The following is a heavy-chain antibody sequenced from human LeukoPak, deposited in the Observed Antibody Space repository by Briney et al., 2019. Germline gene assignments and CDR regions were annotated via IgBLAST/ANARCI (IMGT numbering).Heavy chain of an antibody. CDR1: GYTFTSYG. D-gene: IGHD3-9*01. Sequence: GASVKVSCKASGYTFTSYGISWVRQAPGQGLEWMGWISAYNGNTNYAQKLQGRVTMTTDTSTSTAYMELRSLRSDDTAVYYCARVDYYDILTGYPPPGWFDPWGQGTLVTVSS. V-gene: IGHV1-18*01. CDR3: ARVDYYDILTGYPPPGWFDP. CDR2: ISAYNGNT. J-gene: IGHJ5*02.